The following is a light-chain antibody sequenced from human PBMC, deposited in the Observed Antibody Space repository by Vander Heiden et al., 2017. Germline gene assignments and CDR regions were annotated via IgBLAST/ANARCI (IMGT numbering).Light chain of an antibody. CDR3: QGYASPSDPSVV. J-gene: IGLJ2*01. V-gene: IGLV3-21*02. Sequence: SYVLTQPPSVSVAPGQTARITCGGDISGRERVHSSQQSPVQAPALVVSHDDDGPSGIPERSSGTNTRHAATPTISRVEAGDEDVSDCQGYASPSDPSVVFGGGTKLTVL. CDR2: HDD. CDR1: ISGRER.